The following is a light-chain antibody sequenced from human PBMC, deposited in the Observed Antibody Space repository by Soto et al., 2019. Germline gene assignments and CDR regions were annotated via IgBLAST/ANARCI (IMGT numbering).Light chain of an antibody. J-gene: IGLJ3*02. V-gene: IGLV2-8*01. Sequence: QSALTQPPSASGSPGQSVTISCTGTSSDIGGYNYVSWYQQHPGKAPRLLLYDVTKRPSGVPDRFSGSKSGNTASLTVSGLQAEDEADYYCSSYAGSNNLVFGGGTKLTVL. CDR3: SSYAGSNNLV. CDR1: SSDIGGYNY. CDR2: DVT.